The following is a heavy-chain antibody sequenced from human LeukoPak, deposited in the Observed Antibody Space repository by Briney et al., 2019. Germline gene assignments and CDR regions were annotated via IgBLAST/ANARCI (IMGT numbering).Heavy chain of an antibody. V-gene: IGHV3-53*01. CDR3: ARDGVGARDCSSTSCPFGMDV. Sequence: GGSLRLSCAASGFTVSSNYMSWVRQAPGKGLEWVSVIYSGGSTYYADSVKGRFTISRDNSKNTLYLQMNSLRAEDTAVYYCARDGVGARDCSSTSCPFGMDVWGQGTTVTVSS. J-gene: IGHJ6*02. CDR1: GFTVSSNY. CDR2: IYSGGST. D-gene: IGHD2-2*01.